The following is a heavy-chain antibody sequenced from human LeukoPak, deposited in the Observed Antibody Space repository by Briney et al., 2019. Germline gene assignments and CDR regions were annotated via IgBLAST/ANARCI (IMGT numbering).Heavy chain of an antibody. Sequence: SETLSLTCAVSGGSISSSNWWSWVRQPPGKGLEWIGEIYHSGSTNYNPSLKSRVTIPVDKSKSQFSLKLSSVTAADTAVYYCARVRWDRSLDPWGQGTLVTVSS. CDR2: IYHSGST. CDR3: ARVRWDRSLDP. V-gene: IGHV4-4*02. D-gene: IGHD5-24*01. CDR1: GGSISSSNW. J-gene: IGHJ5*02.